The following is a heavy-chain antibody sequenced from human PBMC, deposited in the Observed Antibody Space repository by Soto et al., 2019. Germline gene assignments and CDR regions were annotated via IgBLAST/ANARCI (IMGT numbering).Heavy chain of an antibody. CDR2: INTGNGNT. Sequence: ASVKVSCKASGYTFSSYAMHWVRQAPGQRPEWMGWINTGNGNTKYSENFQGRATITRDTSANTAYMELSSLGSEDTAVYYCARAVDDCNSGRCYLFYFWGQGTLVTVSS. V-gene: IGHV1-3*04. D-gene: IGHD2-2*01. J-gene: IGHJ4*02. CDR1: GYTFSSYA. CDR3: ARAVDDCNSGRCYLFYF.